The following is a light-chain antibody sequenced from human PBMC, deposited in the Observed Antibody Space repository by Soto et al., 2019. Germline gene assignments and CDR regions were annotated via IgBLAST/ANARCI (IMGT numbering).Light chain of an antibody. CDR1: QSISSN. J-gene: IGKJ2*01. CDR2: GAS. Sequence: EIVMTQSPATLSVSPGERATLSCRASQSISSNLVWYQQKSGQAPRLLIYGASTRATGIPARFSGSGSGTEFTLTISSLQSEDFAVYYCQQYSNWPLMYTFGQGTKLEIK. V-gene: IGKV3-15*01. CDR3: QQYSNWPLMYT.